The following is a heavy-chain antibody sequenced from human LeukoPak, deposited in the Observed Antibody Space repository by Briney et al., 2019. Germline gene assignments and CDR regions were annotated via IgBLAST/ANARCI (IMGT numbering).Heavy chain of an antibody. CDR1: GFTFSVEY. Sequence: GGSLRLSCAASGFTFSVEYMSWIRQAPGKGLEWVSYISSSGSSIFYADSVKGRFTISRDNAKNSLFLQMNSLRAEDTAVYYCTRARGAGPGAHFDYWGQGTLVTVSS. J-gene: IGHJ4*02. V-gene: IGHV3-11*01. CDR2: ISSSGSSI. D-gene: IGHD3-10*01. CDR3: TRARGAGPGAHFDY.